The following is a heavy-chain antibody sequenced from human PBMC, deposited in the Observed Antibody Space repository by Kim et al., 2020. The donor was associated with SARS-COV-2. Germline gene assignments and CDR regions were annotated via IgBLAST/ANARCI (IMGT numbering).Heavy chain of an antibody. J-gene: IGHJ6*02. V-gene: IGHV1-69*13. D-gene: IGHD3-22*01. CDR1: GGTFSSYA. CDR2: IIPIFGTA. Sequence: SVKVSCKASGGTFSSYAISWVRQAPGQGLEWMGGIIPIFGTANYAQKFQGRVTITADESTSTAYMELSSLRSEDTAVYYCARAPTDGHYYDSSGYYREVAYYYYGMDVWGQGTTVTVSS. CDR3: ARAPTDGHYYDSSGYYREVAYYYYGMDV.